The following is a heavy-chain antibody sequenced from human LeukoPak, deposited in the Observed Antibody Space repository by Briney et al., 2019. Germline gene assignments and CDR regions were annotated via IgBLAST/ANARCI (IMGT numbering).Heavy chain of an antibody. Sequence: RGSLRLSCVGSGFTFSNYAMSWVRQAPGKGLDWVSVISGSAHKIRYADSVRGRFTISRDNSENTVYLQMSNLRGEDTAIYYCAGRITGYSSGYVFWGQGTLVTVSS. CDR2: ISGSAHKI. CDR1: GFTFSNYA. CDR3: AGRITGYSSGYVF. J-gene: IGHJ4*02. V-gene: IGHV3-23*01. D-gene: IGHD5-18*01.